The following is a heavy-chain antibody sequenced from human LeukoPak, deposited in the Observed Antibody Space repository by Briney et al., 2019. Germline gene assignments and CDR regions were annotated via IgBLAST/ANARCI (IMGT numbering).Heavy chain of an antibody. J-gene: IGHJ5*02. CDR3: ARGAAAGTGWFDP. CDR2: IYYSGST. V-gene: IGHV4-61*10. CDR1: GGSISSGSYY. Sequence: SETLSLTCTVSGGSISSGSYYWSWIRQPAGKGLEWIGYIYYSGSTNYNPSLKSRVTISVDTSKNQFSLKLSSVTAADTAVYYCARGAAAGTGWFDPWGQGTLVTVSS. D-gene: IGHD6-13*01.